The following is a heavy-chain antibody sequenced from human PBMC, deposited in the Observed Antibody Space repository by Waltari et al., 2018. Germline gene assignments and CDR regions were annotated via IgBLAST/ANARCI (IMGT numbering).Heavy chain of an antibody. D-gene: IGHD1-1*01. V-gene: IGHV3-15*01. CDR3: LRVPTYHTDV. J-gene: IGHJ6*02. CDR2: IKSETT. CDR1: GFTFTNAW. Sequence: EVQLVESGGGLVTPGESLRLSCAPSGFTFTNAWMMWVRQAPGKGLEWVGLIKSETTDYAAPVKGRFTISRDDSKNTLYLQMNSLKIEDTAVYYCLRVPTYHTDVWGQGTTVTVSS.